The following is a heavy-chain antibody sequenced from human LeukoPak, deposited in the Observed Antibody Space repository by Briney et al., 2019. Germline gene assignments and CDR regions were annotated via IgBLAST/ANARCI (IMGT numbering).Heavy chain of an antibody. Sequence: PSETLSLTCSVSGDSIRSSNYYWGWIRQPPGKGLEWIGSIYYSGSTYYNPSLNSRVTISVDTSKNQLSLKVGSVTAADTAVYYCARVGVVVVASIDYWGQGTLVTVSS. J-gene: IGHJ4*02. CDR2: IYYSGST. CDR3: ARVGVVVVASIDY. V-gene: IGHV4-39*01. CDR1: GDSIRSSNYY. D-gene: IGHD2-15*01.